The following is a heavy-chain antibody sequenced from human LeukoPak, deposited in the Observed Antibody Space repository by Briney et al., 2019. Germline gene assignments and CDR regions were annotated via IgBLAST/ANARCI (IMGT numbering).Heavy chain of an antibody. CDR1: GFTFDDYA. CDR3: AKDTSTNLDAFDI. J-gene: IGHJ3*02. D-gene: IGHD2-2*01. CDR2: ISWNSDSI. Sequence: PGGSLRLSCAASGFTFDDYAMHWVRQAPGKGLEWVSGISWNSDSIGYADSVKGRFTISRDNAKNSLYLQMNSLRAEDTALYYCAKDTSTNLDAFDIWGQGTMVTVSS. V-gene: IGHV3-9*01.